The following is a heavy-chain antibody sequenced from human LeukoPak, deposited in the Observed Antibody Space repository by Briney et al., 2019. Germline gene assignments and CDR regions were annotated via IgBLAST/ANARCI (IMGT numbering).Heavy chain of an antibody. J-gene: IGHJ4*02. D-gene: IGHD3-22*01. CDR1: GFTFDDYG. Sequence: PGGSLRLSCAASGFTFDDYGMSWVRQAPGKELEWVSGINWNGGSTGYADSVKGRFTISRDNAKNSLYLQMSSLRAEDTALYYCARAQTDYYDSSGYYYFDYWGQGTLVTVSS. CDR3: ARAQTDYYDSSGYYYFDY. V-gene: IGHV3-20*04. CDR2: INWNGGST.